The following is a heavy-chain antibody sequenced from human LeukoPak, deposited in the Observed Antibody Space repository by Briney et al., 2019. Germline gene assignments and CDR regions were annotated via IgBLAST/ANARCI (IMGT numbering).Heavy chain of an antibody. CDR3: AREGSIAARRYYYYYMDV. V-gene: IGHV1-8*01. CDR2: MNPNSGNT. D-gene: IGHD6-6*01. Sequence: ASVKVSCKASGYTFTSYDINWVRQATGQGLGWMGWMNPNSGNTGYAQKFQGRVTMTRNTSISTAYMELSSLRSEDTAVYYCAREGSIAARRYYYYYMDVWGKGTTVTVSS. CDR1: GYTFTSYD. J-gene: IGHJ6*03.